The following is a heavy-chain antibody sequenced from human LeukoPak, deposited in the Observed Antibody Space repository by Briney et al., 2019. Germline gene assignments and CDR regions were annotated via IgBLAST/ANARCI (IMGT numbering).Heavy chain of an antibody. D-gene: IGHD3-3*01. CDR2: ISGSGGST. J-gene: IGHJ4*02. CDR3: AKDHTYYDFWSGYYTH. Sequence: GRSLRLFCAASGFTFSSYAMSWVRQAPGKGLEWVSAISGSGGSTYYADSVKGRFTISRDNSKNTLYLQMNSLRAEDTAVYYCAKDHTYYDFWSGYYTHWGQGTLVTVSS. V-gene: IGHV3-23*01. CDR1: GFTFSSYA.